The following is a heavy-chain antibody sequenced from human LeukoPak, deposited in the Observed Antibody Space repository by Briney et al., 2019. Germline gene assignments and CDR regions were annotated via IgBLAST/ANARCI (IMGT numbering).Heavy chain of an antibody. CDR1: GFTFSSYS. J-gene: IGHJ4*02. D-gene: IGHD3-10*01. CDR2: ISSSSSTI. Sequence: PGGSLRLSCAASGFTFSSYSVNWVRQAPGKGLEWVSYISSSSSTIYYADSVKGRFTISRDNAKNSLYLQMNSLRAEDTAVYYCARDLLWFGEYGFDYWGQGTLVTVSS. CDR3: ARDLLWFGEYGFDY. V-gene: IGHV3-48*01.